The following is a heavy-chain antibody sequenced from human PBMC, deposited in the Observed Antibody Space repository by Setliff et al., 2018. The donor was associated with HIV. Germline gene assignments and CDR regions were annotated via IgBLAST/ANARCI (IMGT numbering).Heavy chain of an antibody. J-gene: IGHJ4*02. D-gene: IGHD3-3*01. CDR3: AKAGFSTIFGVANPGGFDY. CDR1: GFTFSSYA. V-gene: IGHV3-23*01. Sequence: QTGGSLRLSCATSGFTFSSYAMNWVRQAPGKGLQWVSVISASGGSTDYADSVKGRFTISRDNSKNTLYLQMNSLRAEDTAVYYCAKAGFSTIFGVANPGGFDYWGQGTLVTVSS. CDR2: ISASGGST.